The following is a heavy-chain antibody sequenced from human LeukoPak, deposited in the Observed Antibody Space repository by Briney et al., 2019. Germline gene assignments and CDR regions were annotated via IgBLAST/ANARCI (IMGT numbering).Heavy chain of an antibody. D-gene: IGHD3-10*01. J-gene: IGHJ5*02. V-gene: IGHV4-61*02. CDR1: GGSISSGGYY. Sequence: SETLSLTCTVSGGSISSGGYYWSWIRQPAGKGLEWIGRIYTSGSTNYNPSLKSRVTISVDTSKNQFSLKLSSVTAADTAVYYCARRTRTWFGEKTSWFDPWGQGTLVTVSS. CDR2: IYTSGST. CDR3: ARRTRTWFGEKTSWFDP.